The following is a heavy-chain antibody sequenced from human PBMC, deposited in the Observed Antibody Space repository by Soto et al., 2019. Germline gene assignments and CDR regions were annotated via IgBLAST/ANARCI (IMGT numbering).Heavy chain of an antibody. CDR2: IIPIFGTA. CDR1: GGTFSSYA. CDR3: ASRTAVAVGSFDNYYYGMDV. J-gene: IGHJ6*02. V-gene: IGHV1-69*13. Sequence: ASVTVSCKASGGTFSSYAIIWVRQAPGQGLEWMGGIIPIFGTANYAQKFQGRVTITADESTSTAYMELSSLRSEDTAVYYCASRTAVAVGSFDNYYYGMDVWGQGTTVTVSS. D-gene: IGHD6-19*01.